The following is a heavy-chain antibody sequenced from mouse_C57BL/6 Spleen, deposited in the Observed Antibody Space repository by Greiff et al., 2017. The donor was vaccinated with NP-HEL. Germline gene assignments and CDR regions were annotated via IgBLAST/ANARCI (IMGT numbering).Heavy chain of an antibody. J-gene: IGHJ4*01. CDR2: INPYNGDT. CDR1: GYSFTGYF. V-gene: IGHV1-37*01. Sequence: EVQRVESGPELVKPGASVKISCKASGYSFTGYFMNWVKQSHGKSLEWIGRINPYNGDTFSNQKFNGKATLTVDKSSRTAHMGLLGLTSEDFAVYYCGRFGYGYAMDDWGQGTSVTVSS. D-gene: IGHD2-2*01. CDR3: GRFGYGYAMDD.